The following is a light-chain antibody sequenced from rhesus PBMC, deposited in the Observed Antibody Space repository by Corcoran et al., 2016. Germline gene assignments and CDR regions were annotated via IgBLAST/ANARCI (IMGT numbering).Light chain of an antibody. J-gene: IGKJ2*01. V-gene: IGKV3S9*01. CDR3: QQYSNWPYS. CDR2: GES. Sequence: EIVMTQSPATLSLSPGERATLSCRASQSVSSYVAWYQQKPEQAPRLLIYGESSRATGIPDRFSGSGSGTDFTLTISSLEPEDFAVYYCQQYSNWPYSFGQGTKVEIK. CDR1: QSVSSY.